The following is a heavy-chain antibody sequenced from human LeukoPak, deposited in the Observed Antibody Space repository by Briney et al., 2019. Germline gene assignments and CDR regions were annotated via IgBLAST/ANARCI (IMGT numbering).Heavy chain of an antibody. Sequence: SETLSLTCTVSGGSISSYYWSWIRQPAGKGLEWIGRIYTSGSTHYNPSLKSRVTISVDTSKNQFSLKLSSVTAADTAVYYCASQYGSGSYLWFDPWGQGTLVTVSS. J-gene: IGHJ5*02. D-gene: IGHD3-10*01. CDR2: IYTSGST. V-gene: IGHV4-4*07. CDR1: GGSISSYY. CDR3: ASQYGSGSYLWFDP.